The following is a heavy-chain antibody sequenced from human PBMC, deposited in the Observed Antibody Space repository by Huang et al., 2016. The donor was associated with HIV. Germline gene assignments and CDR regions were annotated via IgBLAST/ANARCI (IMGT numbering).Heavy chain of an antibody. CDR3: VIMDDYFDY. CDR1: GFAFSQYA. D-gene: IGHD2-8*01. J-gene: IGHJ4*02. CDR2: IGGNSGDI. Sequence: VQLVESGGGLVQPGWSLRLSCAASGFAFSQYAVHWVRQSPGKGREWVSGIGGNSGDIAYAASVRGRFVISRDNAKKSLYLKMNGLRLEDTALYFCVIMDDYFDYWGQGVVVGVSS. V-gene: IGHV3-9*01.